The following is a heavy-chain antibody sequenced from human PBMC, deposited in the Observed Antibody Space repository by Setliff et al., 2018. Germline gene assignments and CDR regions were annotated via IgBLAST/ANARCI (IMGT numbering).Heavy chain of an antibody. CDR3: AREEVEPLSMTSYYYYMDV. Sequence: GVLRLSCAASGFTFSRYALHWVRQAPGKGLEWVALISFDGSNEHYADSAKGRFTISRDNSINTVYLQMNSLRREDTAVYFCAREEVEPLSMTSYYYYMDVWGRGTTVTVSS. D-gene: IGHD1-1*01. CDR2: ISFDGSNE. CDR1: GFTFSRYA. V-gene: IGHV3-30*04. J-gene: IGHJ6*03.